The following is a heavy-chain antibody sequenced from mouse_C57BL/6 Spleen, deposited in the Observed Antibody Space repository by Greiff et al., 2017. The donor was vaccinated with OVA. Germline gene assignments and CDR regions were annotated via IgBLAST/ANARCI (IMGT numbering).Heavy chain of an antibody. V-gene: IGHV2-2*01. Sequence: QVQLKESGPGLVQPSQSLSISCTVSGFSLTSYGVHWVRQSPGKGLEWLGVIWRGGSTDYNAAFISSLSISKDNAKSQVFFKMNSLQADDTAIYYCARRGGVYLDYWGQGTTLTVSS. CDR3: ARRGGVYLDY. CDR2: IWRGGST. J-gene: IGHJ2*01. CDR1: GFSLTSYG.